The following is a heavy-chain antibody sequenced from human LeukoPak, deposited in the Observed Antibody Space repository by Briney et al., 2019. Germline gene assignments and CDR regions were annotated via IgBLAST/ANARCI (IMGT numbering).Heavy chain of an antibody. Sequence: AGGSLRLSCAAPGFTFNIYWMAWVRQAPGKGLEWVANIKQDGSEKYYVDSVKGRFTISRDNAKNSLYLQMNSLRAEDTAVYYCASPRIWGQGTLVTVSS. J-gene: IGHJ4*02. CDR2: IKQDGSEK. D-gene: IGHD2/OR15-2a*01. V-gene: IGHV3-7*05. CDR3: ASPRI. CDR1: GFTFNIYW.